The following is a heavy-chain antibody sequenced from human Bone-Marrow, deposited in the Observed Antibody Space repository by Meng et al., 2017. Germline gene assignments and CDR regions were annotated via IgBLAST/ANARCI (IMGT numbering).Heavy chain of an antibody. CDR1: GFTFSSYA. D-gene: IGHD3-10*01. CDR2: IHHNGITM. V-gene: IGHV3-48*03. J-gene: IGHJ4*02. CDR3: ARDLWFGEFL. Sequence: GESLKISCAASGFTFSSYAMHWVRQAPGKGLEWVSYIHHNGITMDYADSVKGRFTMSRDNAKNSLYLQMNSLRVEDTAVYYCARDLWFGEFLWGQGTLVTVSS.